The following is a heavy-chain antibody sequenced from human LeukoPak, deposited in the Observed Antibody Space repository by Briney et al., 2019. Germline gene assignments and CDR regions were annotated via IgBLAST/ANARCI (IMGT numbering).Heavy chain of an antibody. CDR3: SRERIAARPIDY. CDR2: ISSSSSYI. CDR1: GFTFSSYS. Sequence: KTGGSLRLSCAASGFTFSSYSMNWVRQAPGKGLEWVSSISSSSSYIYYADSVKGRFTISRDNAKNSLYLQMNSLRAEDTAVYYCSRERIAARPIDYWGQGTLVTVSS. V-gene: IGHV3-21*01. J-gene: IGHJ4*02. D-gene: IGHD6-6*01.